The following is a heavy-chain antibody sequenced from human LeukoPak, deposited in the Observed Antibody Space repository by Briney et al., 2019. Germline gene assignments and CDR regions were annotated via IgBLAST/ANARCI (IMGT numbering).Heavy chain of an antibody. V-gene: IGHV3-21*01. CDR2: ISSSSSYI. Sequence: RGSLRLSCAASGFTFSSYNMNWVRQAPGKGLEWVSSISSSSSYIYYADSVKGRFTISRDNAKNSLYLQINSLRAEDTAVYYCARDPPSFQHWGQGTLVTVSS. CDR1: GFTFSSYN. CDR3: ARDPPSFQH. J-gene: IGHJ1*01.